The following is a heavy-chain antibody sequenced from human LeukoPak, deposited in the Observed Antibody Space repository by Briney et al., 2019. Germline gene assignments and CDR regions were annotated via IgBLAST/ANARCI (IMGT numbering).Heavy chain of an antibody. CDR1: GGSISSSSYY. V-gene: IGHV4-39*01. CDR3: AIAGYCSGGSCYSTPDY. Sequence: SETLSLTCTVSGGSISSSSYYWGWIRQPPGKGLEWIGSIYYSGSTYYNPSLKSRVTISVDTSKNQFSLKLSSVTAADTAVYYCAIAGYCSGGSCYSTPDYWGQGTLVTVSS. CDR2: IYYSGST. J-gene: IGHJ4*02. D-gene: IGHD2-15*01.